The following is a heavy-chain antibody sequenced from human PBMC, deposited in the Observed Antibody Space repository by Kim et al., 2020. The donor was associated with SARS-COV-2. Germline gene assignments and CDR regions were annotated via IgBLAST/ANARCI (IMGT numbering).Heavy chain of an antibody. J-gene: IGHJ6*02. Sequence: GGSLRLSCAASGFTFDDYAMHWVRQAPGKGLEWVSGISWSSGSIGYADSVKGRFTISRDNAKNSLYLQMNSLRAEDTALYYCASLPSHYYYGMDVWGQGTTVTVSS. CDR3: ASLPSHYYYGMDV. V-gene: IGHV3-9*01. D-gene: IGHD3-16*01. CDR1: GFTFDDYA. CDR2: ISWSSGSI.